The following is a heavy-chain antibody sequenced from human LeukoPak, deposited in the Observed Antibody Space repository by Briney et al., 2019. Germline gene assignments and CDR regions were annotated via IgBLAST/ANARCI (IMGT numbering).Heavy chain of an antibody. J-gene: IGHJ4*02. D-gene: IGHD1-1*01. V-gene: IGHV3-23*01. CDR3: AKVGLERHQFDY. Sequence: GGSLRLSCAASGFTFSSYAMSWVRQAPGKGLEWVSAISGRGGSTYYADSVKGRFNISRDNSKNTLYLQMNSLRAEDTAVYYCAKVGLERHQFDYWGQGTLVTVSS. CDR2: ISGRGGST. CDR1: GFTFSSYA.